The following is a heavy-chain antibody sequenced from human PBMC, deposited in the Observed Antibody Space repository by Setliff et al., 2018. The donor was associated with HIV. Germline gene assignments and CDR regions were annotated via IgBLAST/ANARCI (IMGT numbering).Heavy chain of an antibody. J-gene: IGHJ4*02. D-gene: IGHD4-17*01. CDR2: IRSKAYGGTT. CDR3: TRDTLSRCFDY. CDR1: GFTFGDYA. V-gene: IGHV3-49*04. Sequence: GALRLSCAASGFTFGDYAMSWVRQAPGKGLEWVGFIRSKAYGGTTEHAASVKGRFTISRDDSKSIAYLQMNSLKTEDTAVYYCTRDTLSRCFDYWGQGTLVTVSS.